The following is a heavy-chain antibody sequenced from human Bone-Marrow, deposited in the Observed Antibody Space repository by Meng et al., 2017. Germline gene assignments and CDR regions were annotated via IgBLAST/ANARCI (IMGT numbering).Heavy chain of an antibody. CDR2: INSDGSTT. V-gene: IGHV3-74*01. CDR3: RRESPVAHDY. CDR1: GFTFSNYR. J-gene: IGHJ4*02. D-gene: IGHD6-19*01. Sequence: GESLKISCAASGFTFSNYRMHWVRQVPGKGLAWVSYINSDGSTTNYADSVRGRFTISRDNAKNTLFLQMNSLRGEDTVIYYCRRESPVAHDYWGQGTLVTVSS.